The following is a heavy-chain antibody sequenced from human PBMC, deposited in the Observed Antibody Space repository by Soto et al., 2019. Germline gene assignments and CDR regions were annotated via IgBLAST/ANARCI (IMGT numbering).Heavy chain of an antibody. J-gene: IGHJ4*02. D-gene: IGHD6-19*01. Sequence: QVQLQESGPGLVKPSQTLSLTCTVSGGSISSGGYYWSWIRQHPGKGLEWTGYIYYSGSTYYNPSLTSRVTISVDTSKNQFSLKLSSVTAADTAVYYCARNGVAGNYYFDYWGQGTLVTVSS. V-gene: IGHV4-31*03. CDR1: GGSISSGGYY. CDR2: IYYSGST. CDR3: ARNGVAGNYYFDY.